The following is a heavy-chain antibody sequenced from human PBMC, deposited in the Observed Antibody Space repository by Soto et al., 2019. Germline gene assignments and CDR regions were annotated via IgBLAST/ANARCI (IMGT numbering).Heavy chain of an antibody. V-gene: IGHV3-23*01. CDR3: STGRQMGY. CDR2: ISGSGDSI. Sequence: EVQVLESGGDLVQPGGSLRLSCAVSGFTFSNYAMTWVRQAPGKGLEWVSTISGSGDSIYYADSVKGRFTISRDNSKNTLYLQMNSLRADDWAVYYCSTGRQMGYWGQGTLVIVSS. J-gene: IGHJ4*02. CDR1: GFTFSNYA. D-gene: IGHD7-27*01.